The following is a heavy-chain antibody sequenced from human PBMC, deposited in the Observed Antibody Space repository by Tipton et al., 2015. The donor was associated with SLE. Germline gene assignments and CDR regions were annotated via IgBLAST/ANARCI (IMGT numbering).Heavy chain of an antibody. CDR1: GFTFDDYA. J-gene: IGHJ5*02. CDR3: AKDRRSSIAALWFDP. Sequence: SPRLSCAASGFTFDDYAMHWVRQAPGKGLEWVSGISWNSGSIGYADSVKGRFTISRDNAKNSLYLQMNSLRAEDTALYYCAKDRRSSIAALWFDPWGQGTLVTVSS. CDR2: ISWNSGSI. V-gene: IGHV3-9*01. D-gene: IGHD6-6*01.